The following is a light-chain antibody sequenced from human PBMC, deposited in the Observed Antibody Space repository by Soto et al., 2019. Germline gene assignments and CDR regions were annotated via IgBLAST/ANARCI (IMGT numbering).Light chain of an antibody. CDR3: QQYNGYST. Sequence: DIQMTQSPPTLSASVGDRVTITCRASQSIAPWLAWYQQKPGKAPKLLIYKASTLESGVPSRFSGGGSGTEFTFTISNLQSDDFASYYCQQYNGYSTFGQGTRVEIK. J-gene: IGKJ1*01. CDR2: KAS. V-gene: IGKV1-5*03. CDR1: QSIAPW.